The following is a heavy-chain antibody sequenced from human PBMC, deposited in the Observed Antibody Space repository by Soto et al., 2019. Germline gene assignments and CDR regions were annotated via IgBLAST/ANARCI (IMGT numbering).Heavy chain of an antibody. Sequence: QVQLVQSGAEVKKPGSSVKVSCEASGDSLTSYIFTWVRQAPGQGLEWMGRVIPIQGKADYALKIQDRVTITAKNSTNTVYMELRSLRPEDTALYYCAKSLVFVAPAYMDVGGKGTPVTVSS. J-gene: IGHJ6*03. CDR2: VIPIQGKA. CDR1: GDSLTSYI. CDR3: AKSLVFVAPAYMDV. V-gene: IGHV1-69*02. D-gene: IGHD2-21*01.